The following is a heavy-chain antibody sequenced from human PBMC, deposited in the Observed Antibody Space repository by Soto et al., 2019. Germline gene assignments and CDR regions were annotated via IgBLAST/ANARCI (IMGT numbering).Heavy chain of an antibody. D-gene: IGHD1-1*01. J-gene: IGHJ4*01. CDR3: ARDRHWNLDY. CDR1: GYTFSNYG. CDR2: IYIDDT. Sequence: ASVKVSCKASGYTFSNYGFSWMRQAPGQGLEWMGWIYIDDTKYAQNLQGRVTMTTDTSTSTIYMELRSLRSDDTAVYYCARDRHWNLDYWGHGTLVTVSS. V-gene: IGHV1-18*01.